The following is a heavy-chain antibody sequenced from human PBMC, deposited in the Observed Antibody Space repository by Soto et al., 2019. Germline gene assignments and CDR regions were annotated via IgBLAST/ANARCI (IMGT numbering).Heavy chain of an antibody. CDR1: GGSISSYY. Sequence: PSETLSLTCTVSGGSISSYYWSWIRQPPGKGLEWIGYIYYSGSTNYNPSLKSRVTISVDTSKNQFSLKLSSVTAADTAVYYCARGPDSGSYYFRYYYYGMDVWGQGTTVTVSS. CDR3: ARGPDSGSYYFRYYYYGMDV. V-gene: IGHV4-59*01. J-gene: IGHJ6*02. D-gene: IGHD1-26*01. CDR2: IYYSGST.